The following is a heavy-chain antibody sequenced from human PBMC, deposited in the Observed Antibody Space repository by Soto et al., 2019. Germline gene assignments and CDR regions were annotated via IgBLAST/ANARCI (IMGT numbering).Heavy chain of an antibody. CDR3: AKGPTRRDEFLARYFDY. D-gene: IGHD3-10*01. V-gene: IGHV3-30*18. J-gene: IGHJ4*02. CDR1: GFTFSSYG. CDR2: ILFDRSNT. Sequence: QVHLVESGGSVVQPGRSLRLSCEASGFTFSSYGMHWVRQAPGKGLEWVATILFDRSNTHYADSVKGRFTISRDNSKNTLFLQMNSLRTEDTAVYYRAKGPTRRDEFLARYFDYWGQGTLVTVSS.